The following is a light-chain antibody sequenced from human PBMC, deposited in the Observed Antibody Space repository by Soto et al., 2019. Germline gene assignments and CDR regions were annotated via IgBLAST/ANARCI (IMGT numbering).Light chain of an antibody. J-gene: IGKJ1*01. Sequence: DIQMTQSPSSLSASVGDRVTITCRASQDIGKDLGWYQQRPGKAPKRLIYAASSVQSGVPSRFSGSGSATEFILTISSLQPEDFATYYCLQHNNYPRAFGQGTKVEIK. CDR3: LQHNNYPRA. CDR1: QDIGKD. CDR2: AAS. V-gene: IGKV1-17*01.